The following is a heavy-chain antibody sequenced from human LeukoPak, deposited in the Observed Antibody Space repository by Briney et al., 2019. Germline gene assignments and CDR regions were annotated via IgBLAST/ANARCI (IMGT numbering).Heavy chain of an antibody. J-gene: IGHJ5*02. D-gene: IGHD3-3*01. Sequence: ASVKVSCKASGYTFTAYNIHWVRQAPGQGPEWMGWITPNSGATNYAQQFQGRVTMTRDTSISTAYMELSRLRSDDTAVYYCARDPRITIFGVAPLGFDPWGQGTLVTVSS. CDR2: ITPNSGAT. CDR1: GYTFTAYN. CDR3: ARDPRITIFGVAPLGFDP. V-gene: IGHV1-2*02.